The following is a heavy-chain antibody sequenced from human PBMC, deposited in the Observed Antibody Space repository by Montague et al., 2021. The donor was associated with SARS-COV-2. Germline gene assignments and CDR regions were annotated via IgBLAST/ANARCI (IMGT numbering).Heavy chain of an antibody. J-gene: IGHJ3*01. CDR1: GGSFSNYY. Sequence: SETLSLTCALSGGSFSNYYWSWIRQPPGKGLEWIGEVNQSGTTIYNPSVKSGVTISEDTSKNQFYLRLNSVTAADTAGYYCARGRQPVVVPGAGPAGRAFDLWGQGTTVTVSS. CDR2: VNQSGTT. D-gene: IGHD2-2*01. CDR3: ARGRQPVVVPGAGPAGRAFDL. V-gene: IGHV4-34*01.